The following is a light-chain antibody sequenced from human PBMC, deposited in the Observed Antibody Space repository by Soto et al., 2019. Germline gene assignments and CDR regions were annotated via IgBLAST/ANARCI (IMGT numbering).Light chain of an antibody. J-gene: IGKJ4*01. CDR2: DAT. CDR3: QQYAHLLT. Sequence: DIQMTQSPSSLSASVGDRVTITLQASQDISNYLKWYQQKAEKAPKLVIHDATNLEVGVPSRFSGSGSGADFTLTISSLQPEDVATYYCQQYAHLLTFGGGTKVDIK. V-gene: IGKV1-33*01. CDR1: QDISNY.